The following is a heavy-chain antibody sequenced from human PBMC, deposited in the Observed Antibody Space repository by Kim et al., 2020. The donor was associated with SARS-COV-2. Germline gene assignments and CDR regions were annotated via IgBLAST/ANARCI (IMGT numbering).Heavy chain of an antibody. J-gene: IGHJ4*02. Sequence: SVKGRFTISRDNSKNTLYLQMNSLRAEDTAVYYCAKDSSPIVATIGYFDYWGQGTLVTVSS. V-gene: IGHV3-23*01. CDR3: AKDSSPIVATIGYFDY. D-gene: IGHD5-12*01.